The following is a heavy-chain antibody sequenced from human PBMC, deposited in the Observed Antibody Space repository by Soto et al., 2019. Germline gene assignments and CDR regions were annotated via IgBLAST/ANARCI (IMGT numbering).Heavy chain of an antibody. D-gene: IGHD2-2*01. CDR2: IYWGDDK. Sequence: QITVKESSPTLVKPTQTLTLTCTFSGFSLSNIGAGVGWIRQPPGKALEWLALIYWGDDKRYNSSLKTRLTITKDTSKNQVVLTVANMDPADTGTYNCAYNAYANGWQIIEYRGQGTLVTVSS. CDR1: GFSLSNIGAG. CDR3: AYNAYANGWQIIEY. V-gene: IGHV2-5*02. J-gene: IGHJ4*02.